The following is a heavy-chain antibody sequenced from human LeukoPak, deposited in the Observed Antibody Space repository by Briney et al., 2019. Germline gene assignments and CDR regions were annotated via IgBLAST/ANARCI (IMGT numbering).Heavy chain of an antibody. Sequence: PSETLSLTCSVSGGSISSSDYYWSWIRQSPGKGLEWLGNIYYTGSTSYNPSLKSRVTLSVDTFKNQFSLHLSSVTAADTAVYYCARENYCTNGVCWAFDPWGQGTLVTVSS. D-gene: IGHD2-8*01. V-gene: IGHV4-39*07. CDR1: GGSISSSDYY. J-gene: IGHJ5*02. CDR2: IYYTGST. CDR3: ARENYCTNGVCWAFDP.